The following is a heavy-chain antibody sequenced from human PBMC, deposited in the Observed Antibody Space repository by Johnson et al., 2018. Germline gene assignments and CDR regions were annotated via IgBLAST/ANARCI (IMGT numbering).Heavy chain of an antibody. CDR1: GGSISSYY. D-gene: IGHD3-22*01. CDR2: IYYSGGT. V-gene: IGHV4-59*01. Sequence: QVQLQESGPGLVKPSETLSLTCSISGGSISSYYWSWIRQPPGKGLEWIGYIYYSGGTDYNPSLKGRVTLSLDMSKSQFSLKLSSVTAADTAVYFCARGYYDSSGDSNPFDIWGQGTMVTVSS. CDR3: ARGYYDSSGDSNPFDI. J-gene: IGHJ3*02.